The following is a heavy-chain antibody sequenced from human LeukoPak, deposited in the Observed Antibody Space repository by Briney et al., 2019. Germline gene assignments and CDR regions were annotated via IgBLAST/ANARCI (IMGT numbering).Heavy chain of an antibody. J-gene: IGHJ4*02. CDR1: GYTFNGYY. Sequence: ASVNVSCKASGYTFNGYYMHWVRQAPGQGLEWMGWINPNSGGTNHAQNFQGRVTMTRDTPISTAYMELSRLTSDDTAVYYCARGGFYGPDNYWGQGTLVTVSS. V-gene: IGHV1-2*02. CDR3: ARGGFYGPDNY. D-gene: IGHD2/OR15-2a*01. CDR2: INPNSGGT.